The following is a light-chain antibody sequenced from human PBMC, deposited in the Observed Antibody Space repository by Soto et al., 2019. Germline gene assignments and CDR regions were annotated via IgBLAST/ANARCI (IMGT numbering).Light chain of an antibody. CDR1: SSDIGGYNY. J-gene: IGLJ1*01. CDR3: RSFTSRHTYG. CDR2: DVS. Sequence: QSALTQPASVSGSPGQSTTISCTGTSSDIGGYNYVSWYQQLPGEAPKLIIYDVSDRPSGVSTRFSGSKSGNTASLTISGLQAEDEGYYYWRSFTSRHTYGFGTGAKVTVL. V-gene: IGLV2-14*01.